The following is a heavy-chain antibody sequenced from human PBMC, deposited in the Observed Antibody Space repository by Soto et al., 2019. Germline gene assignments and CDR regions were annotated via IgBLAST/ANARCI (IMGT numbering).Heavy chain of an antibody. Sequence: GASVKVSCKASGGTFSSYAISWVRQAPGQGLEWMGGIIPIFGTANYAQKFQGRVTITADESTSTAYMELNSLRAEDTAVYYCARDQLYYNDISGRPLNAFDVWGQGTMVTVSS. CDR3: ARDQLYYNDISGRPLNAFDV. J-gene: IGHJ3*01. D-gene: IGHD3-22*01. CDR2: IIPIFGTA. V-gene: IGHV1-69*13. CDR1: GGTFSSYA.